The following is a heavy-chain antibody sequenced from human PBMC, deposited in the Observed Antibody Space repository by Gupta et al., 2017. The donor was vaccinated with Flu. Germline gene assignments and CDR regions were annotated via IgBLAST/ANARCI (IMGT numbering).Heavy chain of an antibody. CDR1: GFTFSSYW. CDR3: ARDLSSPGVVPATYTLNPLDY. J-gene: IGHJ4*02. CDR2: IKQDGSEK. D-gene: IGHD2-2*01. V-gene: IGHV3-7*04. Sequence: EVQLVESGGGLVQPGGSLRLSCAASGFTFSSYWMSWVRQAPGKGLEWVANIKQDGSEKYYVDSVKGRFTISRDNAKNSLYLQMNSLRAEDTAVYYCARDLSSPGVVPATYTLNPLDYWGQGTLVTVSS.